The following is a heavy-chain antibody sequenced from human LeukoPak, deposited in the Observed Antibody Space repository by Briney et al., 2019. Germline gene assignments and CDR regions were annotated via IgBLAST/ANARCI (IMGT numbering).Heavy chain of an antibody. CDR2: INRSGST. J-gene: IGHJ4*02. CDR3: ARGLSSYLDY. D-gene: IGHD6-6*01. CDR1: GGSFSGYY. V-gene: IGHV4-34*01. Sequence: ASETLSLTCAVYGGSFSGYYWSWIRQPPGKGLEWIGEINRSGSTNYNPSLKSRVTISVDTSKNQFSLKLSSVTAADTAVYYCARGLSSYLDYWGQGTLVTVSS.